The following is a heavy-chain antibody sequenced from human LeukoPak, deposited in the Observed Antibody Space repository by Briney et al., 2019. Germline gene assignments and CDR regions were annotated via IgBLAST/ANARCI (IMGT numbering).Heavy chain of an antibody. Sequence: KASETLSLTCTVSGGSVSNGNYYWSWLRQPPGKALEWIGYIYYTGSTSYNPSLEGRVTISVDTSKNQFSLKLSSVTAADTAVYYCARVVGPGNFDYWGQGTLVTVSS. J-gene: IGHJ4*02. V-gene: IGHV4-61*01. CDR2: IYYTGST. D-gene: IGHD2-15*01. CDR1: GGSVSNGNYY. CDR3: ARVVGPGNFDY.